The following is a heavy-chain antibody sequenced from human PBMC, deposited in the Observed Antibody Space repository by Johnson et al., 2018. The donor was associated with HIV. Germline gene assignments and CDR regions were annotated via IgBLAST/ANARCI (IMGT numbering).Heavy chain of an antibody. CDR2: ISYDGSNK. CDR1: GFTFSSYA. J-gene: IGHJ3*02. V-gene: IGHV3-30*04. CDR3: AREPSIAAAGGDGAFDI. D-gene: IGHD6-13*01. Sequence: VQLVESGGGVVQPGRSLRLSCAASGFTFSSYAMHWVHQAPGKGLEWVAVISYDGSNKYYADSAKGRFTISRDNSKNTLYLQMNSLRAEDTAVYYCAREPSIAAAGGDGAFDIWGRGTMLTVSS.